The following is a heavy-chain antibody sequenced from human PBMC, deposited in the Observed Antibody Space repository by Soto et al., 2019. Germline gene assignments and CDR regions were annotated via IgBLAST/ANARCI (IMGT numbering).Heavy chain of an antibody. CDR2: ISSDGTKK. V-gene: IGHV3-30*18. CDR1: SFTFTSYD. Sequence: QVQLVESGGGVVQPGRSLRLSCAASSFTFTSYDLHWVRQAPGKGLEWVAVISSDGTKKYYADSVMGRFTISRDNSTNTLYLQMNSLTPEDTAVYLCAKDPYGDGFFWGQGTLLNVSS. J-gene: IGHJ4*02. CDR3: AKDPYGDGFF. D-gene: IGHD4-17*01.